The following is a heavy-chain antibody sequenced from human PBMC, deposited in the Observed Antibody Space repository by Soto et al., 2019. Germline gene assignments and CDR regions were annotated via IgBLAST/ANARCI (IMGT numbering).Heavy chain of an antibody. CDR3: ARAPGISVAGSYNRDV. CDR1: GGSNRSSNW. V-gene: IGHV4-4*02. CDR2: IYHSGST. J-gene: IGHJ6*02. Sequence: SETLSLTCSLAGGSNRSSNWWSWVRQPPGKRLEWIGEIYHSGSTKYNPSLKRRITISVDKSKNQFSLNLTSVTAADTAVYYCARAPGISVAGSYNRDVWGQGTTFTVSS. D-gene: IGHD6-19*01.